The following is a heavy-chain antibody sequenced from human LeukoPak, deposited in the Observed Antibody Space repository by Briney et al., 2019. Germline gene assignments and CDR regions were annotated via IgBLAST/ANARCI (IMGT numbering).Heavy chain of an antibody. Sequence: GGSLRLSCAASGFTFRNHWTHWVRQTPGKGLVWVSRISSDGSSTTYADSVKGRLTISRDNAKNTLCLQMNNLRAEDTAMYYCARDQRVTGRPDIDYWGQGTLVIVSS. V-gene: IGHV3-74*03. CDR3: ARDQRVTGRPDIDY. CDR1: GFTFRNHW. D-gene: IGHD6-6*01. J-gene: IGHJ4*02. CDR2: ISSDGSST.